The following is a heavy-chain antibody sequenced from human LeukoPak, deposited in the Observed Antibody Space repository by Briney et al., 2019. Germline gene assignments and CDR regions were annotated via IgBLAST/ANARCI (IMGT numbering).Heavy chain of an antibody. CDR1: GFTFSSYD. Sequence: GGSLRLSCAASGFTFSSYDMHWVRQATGKGLEWVSAIGTAGDTYYPGSVKGRFTISRENAKNSLYLQMNSLRAGDTAVYYCARGLSAAGAIDYWGQGTLDTVSS. V-gene: IGHV3-13*01. CDR3: ARGLSAAGAIDY. J-gene: IGHJ4*02. D-gene: IGHD6-13*01. CDR2: IGTAGDT.